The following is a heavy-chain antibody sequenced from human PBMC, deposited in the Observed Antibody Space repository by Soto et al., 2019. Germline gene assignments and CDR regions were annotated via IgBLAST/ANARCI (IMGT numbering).Heavy chain of an antibody. CDR2: IRSKANSYAT. J-gene: IGHJ4*02. Sequence: GGSLRLSFAASGFIFSGSAIHWVRQASGEGLEWVGRIRSKANSYATACAASLKGRFTISRDDSKNTAYLQMNSLKTEDTAVYYCTTRGDGYNADYDYWGQGP. D-gene: IGHD5-12*01. CDR1: GFIFSGSA. V-gene: IGHV3-73*01. CDR3: TTRGDGYNADYDY.